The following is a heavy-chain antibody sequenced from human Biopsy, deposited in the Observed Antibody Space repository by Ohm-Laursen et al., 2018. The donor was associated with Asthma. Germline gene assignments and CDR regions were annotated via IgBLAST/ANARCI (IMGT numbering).Heavy chain of an antibody. V-gene: IGHV7-4-1*02. CDR1: GYTVTRYA. CDR3: ARMISYYDEMRDPFFDY. D-gene: IGHD3-16*01. CDR2: INTNTGNP. J-gene: IGHJ4*02. Sequence: SVKVSCKASGYTVTRYAINWVRQAPGQGLEWMGWINTNTGNPTYAQGFTGRFVFSLDTSVNTAHLQISSLKAEDTAVYFCARMISYYDEMRDPFFDYWGQGTLVTVSP.